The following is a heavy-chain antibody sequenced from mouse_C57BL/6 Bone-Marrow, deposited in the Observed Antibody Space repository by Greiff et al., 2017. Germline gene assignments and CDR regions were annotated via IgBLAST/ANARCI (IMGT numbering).Heavy chain of an antibody. D-gene: IGHD2-13*01. CDR3: ARDGDYISRWYVDV. CDR2: IGTSASTT. CDR1: GYPFTSYW. Sequence: VQLLQPGAELVLPGASLKLSCTASGYPFTSYWMHWVQQKPGPGLEWIGEIGTSASTTNYTQKFKGQFTFPVAKSTSTLYIPLTRLTSEDSAVYYCARDGDYISRWYVDVWGTGTTGTGSS. J-gene: IGHJ1*03. V-gene: IGHV1-69*01.